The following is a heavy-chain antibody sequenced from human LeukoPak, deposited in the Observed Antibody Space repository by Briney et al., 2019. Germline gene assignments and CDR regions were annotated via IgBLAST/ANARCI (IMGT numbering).Heavy chain of an antibody. Sequence: ASVKVSCKASGYTFTTYGMSCVRQAPGQGLEWMGWISVYNGDTNYAQTFQGRVTLTADTSTSTAYMELRSLMSDDTAVYYCARASAGYWWFDPWGQGTLVTISS. V-gene: IGHV1-18*01. D-gene: IGHD2-8*02. J-gene: IGHJ5*02. CDR2: ISVYNGDT. CDR1: GYTFTTYG. CDR3: ARASAGYWWFDP.